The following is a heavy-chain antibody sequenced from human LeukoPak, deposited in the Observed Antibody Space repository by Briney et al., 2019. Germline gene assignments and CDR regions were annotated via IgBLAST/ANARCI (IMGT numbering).Heavy chain of an antibody. J-gene: IGHJ4*02. CDR1: GFTVSSNY. Sequence: PGGSLRLSCAASGFTVSSNYMSWVRQAPGKGLEWVSVTYSGGSTYYADSVKGRFTISRDNSKNTLYLQMNSLRAEDTAVYYCARVTGYSSGWFDYWGQGTLVTVSS. CDR3: ARVTGYSSGWFDY. V-gene: IGHV3-53*01. D-gene: IGHD6-19*01. CDR2: TYSGGST.